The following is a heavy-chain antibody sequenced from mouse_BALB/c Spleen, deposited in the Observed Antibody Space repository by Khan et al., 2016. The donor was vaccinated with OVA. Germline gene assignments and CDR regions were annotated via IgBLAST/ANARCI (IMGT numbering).Heavy chain of an antibody. Sequence: VQVVESGPGLVAPSQSLSITCTVTGISLTDYAVSWIRKPPGKGKEWLGVRWAGGSKYYNSELKSRLSISKDNSKSQVFLKVNSPQHDDTAIYSCATVPPSYGMVFWGPGPSSPLSS. V-gene: IGHV2-6-5*01. CDR2: RWAGGSK. CDR3: ATVPPSYGMVF. CDR1: GISLTDYA. J-gene: IGHJ4*01.